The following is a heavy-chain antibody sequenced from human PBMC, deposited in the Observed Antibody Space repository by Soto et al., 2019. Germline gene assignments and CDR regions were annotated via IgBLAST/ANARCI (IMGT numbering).Heavy chain of an antibody. CDR2: INPNSGGT. D-gene: IGHD3-22*01. Sequence: QVQLMQSGAEVKKPGASVKVSCKASRYTFTGYYMHWVRQAPGQGLEWMGWINPNSGGTKSAQKFQGRVTMTRDTSISTAYMELSRLRSDDTAVYYCARRKGDYYDSCGYHYYFDYWGQGTLVTVSS. J-gene: IGHJ4*02. CDR1: RYTFTGYY. CDR3: ARRKGDYYDSCGYHYYFDY. V-gene: IGHV1-2*02.